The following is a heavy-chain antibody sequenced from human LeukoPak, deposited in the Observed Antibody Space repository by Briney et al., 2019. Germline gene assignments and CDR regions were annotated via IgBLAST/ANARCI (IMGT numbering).Heavy chain of an antibody. CDR3: ARDDFYGSGSYYND. J-gene: IGHJ4*02. V-gene: IGHV4-39*07. CDR2: IYYSGST. Sequence: SETLSLTCTVSGGSISSSSYYWGWIRQPPGKGLEWIGSIYYSGSTYYNPSLKSRVTISVDTSKNQFSLKLSSVTAADTAVYYCARDDFYGSGSYYNDWGQGTLVTVSS. CDR1: GGSISSSSYY. D-gene: IGHD3-10*01.